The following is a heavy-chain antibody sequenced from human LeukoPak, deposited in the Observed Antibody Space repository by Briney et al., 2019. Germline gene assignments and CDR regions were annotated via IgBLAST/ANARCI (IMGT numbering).Heavy chain of an antibody. Sequence: PSETLSLTCTVSGGSISSGGYYWTWIRQHPGKGLEWIGYIYYSGNTYYNPSLKSRVTISVDTFKNQFSLNLTSVTAADTAVYYCARYCSSTNCRWFDPWGQGTLVTVSS. D-gene: IGHD2-2*01. J-gene: IGHJ5*02. CDR3: ARYCSSTNCRWFDP. V-gene: IGHV4-31*03. CDR2: IYYSGNT. CDR1: GGSISSGGYY.